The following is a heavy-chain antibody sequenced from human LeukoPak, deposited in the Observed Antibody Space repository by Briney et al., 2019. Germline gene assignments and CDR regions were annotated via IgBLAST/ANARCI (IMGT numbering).Heavy chain of an antibody. V-gene: IGHV4-4*07. CDR3: TRGASPGGMDV. CDR1: GVSIRSHY. J-gene: IGHJ6*02. Sequence: PSETLSLTCTVSGVSIRSHYWSWIRQPAGKGLDWIGRIYTSGGTNYNPSLKSRVTMSLDRSKNQLSLKLRSVTAADTAVYYCTRGASPGGMDVWGQGTTVTVSS. D-gene: IGHD2-2*01. CDR2: IYTSGGT.